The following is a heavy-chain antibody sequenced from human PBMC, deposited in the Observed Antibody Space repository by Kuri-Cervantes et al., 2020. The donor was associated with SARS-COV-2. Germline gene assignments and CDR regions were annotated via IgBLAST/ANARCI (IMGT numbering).Heavy chain of an antibody. CDR1: GCTFSSYT. CDR2: IIPILGIA. V-gene: IGHV1-69*02. CDR3: ASHVGERRGGFSAFDI. D-gene: IGHD3-10*02. J-gene: IGHJ3*02. Sequence: SVKVSCKASGCTFSSYTISWVRQAPGQGLEWMGRIIPILGIANYAQKFQGRVTMTRDTSTSTVYMELSSLRSEDTAVYYCASHVGERRGGFSAFDIWGQGTMVTVSS.